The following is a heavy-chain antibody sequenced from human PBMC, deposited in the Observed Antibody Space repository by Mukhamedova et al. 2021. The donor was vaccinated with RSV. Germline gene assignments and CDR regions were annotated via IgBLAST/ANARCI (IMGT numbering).Heavy chain of an antibody. D-gene: IGHD2-15*01. V-gene: IGHV3-64*01. J-gene: IGHJ4*02. CDR3: ARDKCSGGSYHPCFDY. Sequence: FTISRDNSKNTLYLQMGSLRAEDMAVYYCARDKCSGGSYHPCFDYWGQGTLVTVSS.